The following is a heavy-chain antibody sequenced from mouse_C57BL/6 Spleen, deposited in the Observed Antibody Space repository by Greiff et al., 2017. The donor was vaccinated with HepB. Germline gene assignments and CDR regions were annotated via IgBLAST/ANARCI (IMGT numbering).Heavy chain of an antibody. CDR3: ARGYDYDDPFAY. J-gene: IGHJ3*01. Sequence: EVKLMESGGGLVKPGGSLKLSCAASGFTFSDYGMHWVRQAPEKGLEWVAYISSGSSTIYYADTVKGRFTISRDNAKNTLFLQMTSLRSEDTAMYYCARGYDYDDPFAYWGQGTLVTVSA. V-gene: IGHV5-17*01. D-gene: IGHD2-4*01. CDR2: ISSGSSTI. CDR1: GFTFSDYG.